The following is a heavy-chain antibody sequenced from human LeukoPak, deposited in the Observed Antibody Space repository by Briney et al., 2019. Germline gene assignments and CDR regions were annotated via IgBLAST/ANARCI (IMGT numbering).Heavy chain of an antibody. J-gene: IGHJ4*02. V-gene: IGHV3-53*01. CDR1: GFTVSSNY. Sequence: PGGSLRLSCAASGFTVSSNYMSWVRQAPGKGLEWVSVIYSGGSTYYADSVKGRFTISRDNSKNTLYLQMNSLRAEDTAVYYCARGPTRQYFDSWGWGTLVTVSS. D-gene: IGHD6-6*01. CDR2: IYSGGST. CDR3: ARGPTRQYFDS.